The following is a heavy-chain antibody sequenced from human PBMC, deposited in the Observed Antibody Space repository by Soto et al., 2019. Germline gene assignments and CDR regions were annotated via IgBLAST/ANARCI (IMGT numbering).Heavy chain of an antibody. CDR2: INAANDNP. J-gene: IGHJ4*02. CDR3: ARVVEGHYLEPQFDF. Sequence: ASVKVSCKTSGYNFTSYGLHWVRQAPGQRLEWMGWINAANDNPKTSQKFQGRVTLTRDTSASTAYMELSGLISDDTAVYYCARVVEGHYLEPQFDFWGRGTLVTVSS. CDR1: GYNFTSYG. V-gene: IGHV1-3*01. D-gene: IGHD1-26*01.